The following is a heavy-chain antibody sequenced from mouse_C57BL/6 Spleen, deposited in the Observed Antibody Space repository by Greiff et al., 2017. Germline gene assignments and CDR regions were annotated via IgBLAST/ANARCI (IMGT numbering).Heavy chain of an antibody. CDR1: GYTFTGYW. J-gene: IGHJ4*01. D-gene: IGHD1-1*01. CDR3: AREDYYGSSPYDAMDY. CDR2: ILPGSGST. V-gene: IGHV1-9*01. Sequence: VKLQESGAELMKPGASVKLSCKATGYTFTGYWIEWVKQRPGHGLEWIGEILPGSGSTNYNEKFKGKATFTADTSSNTAYMQLSSLTTEDSAIYYCAREDYYGSSPYDAMDYWGQGTSVTVSS.